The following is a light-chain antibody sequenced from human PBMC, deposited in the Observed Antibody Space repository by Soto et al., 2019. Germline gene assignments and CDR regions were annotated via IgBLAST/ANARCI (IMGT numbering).Light chain of an antibody. CDR3: SSYTSSSTRV. CDR1: SSDIGGYDF. V-gene: IGLV2-14*03. Sequence: QSALTQPASVSESPGQSITISCTGTSSDIGGYDFVSWYQQHPGSTPKLIIYEVTRRPSGVSNRFSGSRSGNTASLTISELQAEDEAHYYCSSYTSSSTRVFGTGTKLTVL. J-gene: IGLJ1*01. CDR2: EVT.